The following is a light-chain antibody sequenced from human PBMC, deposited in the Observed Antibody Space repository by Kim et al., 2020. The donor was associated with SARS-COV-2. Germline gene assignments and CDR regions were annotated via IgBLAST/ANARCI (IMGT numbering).Light chain of an antibody. CDR1: QSVSSSY. CDR3: QQYGSSPTT. Sequence: SPGERATLSCRASQSVSSSYLAWYQQKPGQAPRLLIYGASSRATGIPDRFSGSGSGTDFTLTISRLDPEDFAVYYCQQYGSSPTTFGQGTKVDIK. V-gene: IGKV3-20*01. J-gene: IGKJ1*01. CDR2: GAS.